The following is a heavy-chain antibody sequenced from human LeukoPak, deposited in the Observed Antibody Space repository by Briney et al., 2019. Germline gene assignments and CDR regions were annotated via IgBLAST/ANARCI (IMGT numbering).Heavy chain of an antibody. J-gene: IGHJ6*03. Sequence: PGGSLRLFCAASGFSFSSYEMNWVRQAPGKGLEWIAYVSISGTIIYYADSVKGRFTISRDNAKNSLYLQMNSLRAEDTAVYYCARGYLRYYYMDVWGKGTTVTVSS. D-gene: IGHD5-12*01. V-gene: IGHV3-48*03. CDR3: ARGYLRYYYMDV. CDR1: GFSFSSYE. CDR2: VSISGTII.